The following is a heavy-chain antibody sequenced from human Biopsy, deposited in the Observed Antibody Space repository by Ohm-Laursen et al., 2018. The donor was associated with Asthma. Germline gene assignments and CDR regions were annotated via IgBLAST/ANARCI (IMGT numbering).Heavy chain of an antibody. J-gene: IGHJ6*02. CDR3: ARGYSGTDRIVYYYSGMEV. Sequence: GSSVKVSCKASGDSLGSFINYAISWVRQAPRQGLEWMGGLIPVLGTADYAPMFEGRVTITADESTSTAYLELTSLRFEDTAVYYCARGYSGTDRIVYYYSGMEVRGQGTTVTVSS. V-gene: IGHV1-69*01. CDR1: GDSLGSFINYA. D-gene: IGHD5-12*01. CDR2: LIPVLGTA.